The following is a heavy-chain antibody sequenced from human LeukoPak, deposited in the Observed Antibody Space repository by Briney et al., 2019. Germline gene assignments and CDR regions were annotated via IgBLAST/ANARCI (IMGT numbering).Heavy chain of an antibody. D-gene: IGHD5-12*01. V-gene: IGHV4-34*01. CDR2: INHSGST. CDR1: GGSFSGYY. J-gene: IGHJ4*02. Sequence: SETLSLTCAVYGGSFSGYYWSWIRQPPGKGLEWIGEINHSGSTNYNPSLQSRLTISLDKSTNQFFLKLTSVTAADTAVYYCARDRGGWLRPYFDSWGQGTLVTVSS. CDR3: ARDRGGWLRPYFDS.